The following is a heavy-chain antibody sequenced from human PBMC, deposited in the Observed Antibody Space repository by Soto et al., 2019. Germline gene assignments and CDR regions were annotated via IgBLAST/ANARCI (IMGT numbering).Heavy chain of an antibody. J-gene: IGHJ6*02. V-gene: IGHV3-64D*08. Sequence: GGSLRLSCSASGFTFNYYAMHWVRQAPGKGLEYVSAISSNGATTYYADSVKGRFTISRDISRNSLYLQMSSLRAEDTAVYYCIKAAGPSYYSGMDVWGQGTTVTVSS. CDR1: GFTFNYYA. CDR2: ISSNGATT. CDR3: IKAAGPSYYSGMDV.